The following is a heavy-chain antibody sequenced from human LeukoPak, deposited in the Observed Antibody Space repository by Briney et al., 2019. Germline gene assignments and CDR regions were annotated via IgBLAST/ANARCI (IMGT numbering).Heavy chain of an antibody. Sequence: PSETLSLTCAVYGGSFSGYYWSWIRQPPGKGLEWVGEINHSGSTNYNPSLKSRVTISADTSKNQFSLKLSSVTAADTAVYYCARGGVVVVAATLGGGGFDYWGQGTLVTVSS. V-gene: IGHV4-34*01. CDR1: GGSFSGYY. CDR2: INHSGST. J-gene: IGHJ4*02. D-gene: IGHD2-15*01. CDR3: ARGGVVVVAATLGGGGFDY.